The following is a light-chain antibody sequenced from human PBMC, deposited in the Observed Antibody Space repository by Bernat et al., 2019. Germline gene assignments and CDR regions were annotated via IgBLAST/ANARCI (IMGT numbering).Light chain of an antibody. J-gene: IGKJ1*01. CDR2: AAS. CDR1: QAIRND. Sequence: AIQMTQSPSSLSASVGDRVTITCRASQAIRNDLAWYQQKAGKAPKVLIQAASNLQSGVPSRFSGSGSGTDFTLTISCLQPEDFATYYCLQDYKYPRTFGQGTKVEIK. CDR3: LQDYKYPRT. V-gene: IGKV1-6*01.